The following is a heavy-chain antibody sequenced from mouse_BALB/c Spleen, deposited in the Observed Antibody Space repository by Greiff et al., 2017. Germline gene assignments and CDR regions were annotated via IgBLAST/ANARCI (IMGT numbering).Heavy chain of an antibody. V-gene: IGHV5-9-1*01. J-gene: IGHJ3*01. CDR1: GFTFSSYA. CDR2: ISSGGSYT. D-gene: IGHD2-4*01. Sequence: DVMLVESGGGLVKPGGSLKLSCAASGFTFSSYAMSWVRQTPEKRLEWVATISSGGSYTYYPDSVKGRFTISRDNAKNTLYLQMSSLRSEDTAMYYCARGGDYDGFAYWGQGTLVTVSA. CDR3: ARGGDYDGFAY.